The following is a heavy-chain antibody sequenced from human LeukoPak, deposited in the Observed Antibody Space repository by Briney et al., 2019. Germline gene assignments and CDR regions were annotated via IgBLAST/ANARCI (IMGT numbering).Heavy chain of an antibody. J-gene: IGHJ4*02. CDR3: ARKGSGTYAFDY. CDR1: GGSFSGYY. Sequence: PSETLSLTCAVYGGSFSGYYWSWIRQPPGKGLEWIGEINHSGSTNYNPSLKSRVTISVDTSKNQFSLKLSSVTAADTAVYYCARKGSGTYAFDYWGQGTLVTVSS. CDR2: INHSGST. D-gene: IGHD1-26*01. V-gene: IGHV4-34*01.